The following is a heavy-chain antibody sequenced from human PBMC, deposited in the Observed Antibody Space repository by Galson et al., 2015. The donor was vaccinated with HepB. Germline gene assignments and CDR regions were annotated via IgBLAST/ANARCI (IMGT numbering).Heavy chain of an antibody. CDR1: GFTFSSYG. CDR3: AKGIAAGWFDP. V-gene: IGHV3-30*02. J-gene: IGHJ5*02. D-gene: IGHD6-13*01. Sequence: SLRLSCAASGFTFSSYGMHWVRQAPGKGLEWVAFIRYDGSNKYYADSVEGRFTISRDNSKNTLYLQMNSLRAEDTAVYYCAKGIAAGWFDPWGQGTLVTVSS. CDR2: IRYDGSNK.